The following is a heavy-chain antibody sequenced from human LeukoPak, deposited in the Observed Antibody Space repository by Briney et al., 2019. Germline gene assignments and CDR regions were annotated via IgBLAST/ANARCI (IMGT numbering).Heavy chain of an antibody. CDR1: GFTFSSYS. D-gene: IGHD2-21*02. CDR3: AKDGGGYRLYNWFDP. CDR2: ISGSGGTA. V-gene: IGHV3-23*01. J-gene: IGHJ5*02. Sequence: GGSLRLSCAASGFTFSSYSMSWVRQAPGKGLEWVSGISGSGGTAYYADYVKGRFTISRDNSKNTLYMQMNSLRAEDTAVYYCAKDGGGYRLYNWFDPWGQGTLVTVSS.